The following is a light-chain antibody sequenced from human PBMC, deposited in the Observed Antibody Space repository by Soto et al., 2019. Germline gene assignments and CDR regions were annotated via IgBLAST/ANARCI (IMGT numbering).Light chain of an antibody. J-gene: IGKJ1*01. CDR2: DAS. Sequence: DVQMTQSPSTLXXXXXXXXXXXXRASENIKNWLAWYQQTPGKAPKVLISDASRLETGVPSRFSGSGYGTDFTLTITSLQTDDFGTYHCQQYDVHPKTFGQGTKVDIK. CDR1: ENIKNW. CDR3: QQYDVHPKT. V-gene: IGKV1-5*01.